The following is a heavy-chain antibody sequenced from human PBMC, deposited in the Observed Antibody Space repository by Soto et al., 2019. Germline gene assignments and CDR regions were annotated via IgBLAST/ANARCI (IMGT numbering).Heavy chain of an antibody. CDR3: AKDRAFNYFYGMDV. V-gene: IGHV3-23*01. J-gene: IGHJ6*02. CDR2: VNTNGRST. CDR1: GLAFGNYA. Sequence: PGGSLRLSFRASGLAFGNYAMNWVRQVPGRGLEWVAGVNTNGRSTYYADSVRGRFTISRDNSKITVYLQMNSLRAEDTAVYYCAKDRAFNYFYGMDVWGQGTTVTVSS. D-gene: IGHD3-10*01.